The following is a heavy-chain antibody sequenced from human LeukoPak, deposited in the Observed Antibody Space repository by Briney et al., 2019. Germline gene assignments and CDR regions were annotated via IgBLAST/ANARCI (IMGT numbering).Heavy chain of an antibody. Sequence: PGGSLRLSCAASGFTFSSYAMSWVRQAPGKGLEWVSAISGSGGSTYYADSVKGRFTISRDNSKNTLYLQMNSLRAEDTAVYYCAKETHPVGATWMATRVDNAFDIWGQGTMVTVSS. CDR2: ISGSGGST. V-gene: IGHV3-23*01. J-gene: IGHJ3*02. D-gene: IGHD1-26*01. CDR1: GFTFSSYA. CDR3: AKETHPVGATWMATRVDNAFDI.